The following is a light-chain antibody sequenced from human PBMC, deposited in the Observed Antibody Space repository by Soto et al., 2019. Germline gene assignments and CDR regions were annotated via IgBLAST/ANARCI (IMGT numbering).Light chain of an antibody. Sequence: EIVLTQSPATLFLCPGERATLSCRASQSVSSYLACYHQKPGQDPRLLIYDASNRATGIPARFSGSGSGTVYTLPISGLGPEDFAAYYCQQRSNWTFTFGPGTKVDIK. V-gene: IGKV3-11*01. J-gene: IGKJ3*01. CDR3: QQRSNWTFT. CDR1: QSVSSY. CDR2: DAS.